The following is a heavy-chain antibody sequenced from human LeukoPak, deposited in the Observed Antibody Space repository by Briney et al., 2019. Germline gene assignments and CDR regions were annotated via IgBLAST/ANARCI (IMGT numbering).Heavy chain of an antibody. CDR2: TNQDGSET. V-gene: IGHV3-7*01. Sequence: GGSLRLSCAASGFTFSSYWMSWVRQAPGKGLEWVANTNQDGSETYHVDSVKGRFTISRDNGRSSLFLQMNSLRVEDTAIYYCARDRHGDTGDWSFDLWGRGTRVTVSS. CDR1: GFTFSSYW. J-gene: IGHJ2*01. D-gene: IGHD4-17*01. CDR3: ARDRHGDTGDWSFDL.